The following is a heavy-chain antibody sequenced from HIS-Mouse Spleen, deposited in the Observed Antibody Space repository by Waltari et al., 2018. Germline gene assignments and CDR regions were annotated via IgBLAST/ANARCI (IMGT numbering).Heavy chain of an antibody. Sequence: QVQLVQSGAEVKKPGASVKVSCKASGYTFTGYYMHWVRQAPGQGLEWKGWSNTNRGGTNYAQKFQGRVTMTRDTSISTAYMELSRLRSDDTAVYYCARFYLSGSYYHYWGQGTLVTVSS. D-gene: IGHD1-26*01. J-gene: IGHJ4*02. CDR3: ARFYLSGSYYHY. CDR2: SNTNRGGT. V-gene: IGHV1-2*02. CDR1: GYTFTGYY.